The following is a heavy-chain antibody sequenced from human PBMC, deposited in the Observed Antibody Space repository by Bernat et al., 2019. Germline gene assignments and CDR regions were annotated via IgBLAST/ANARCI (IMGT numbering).Heavy chain of an antibody. V-gene: IGHV1-69*12. J-gene: IGHJ6*02. CDR3: ARGEGEYSYGQFYGMDV. CDR2: IIPMFGTE. D-gene: IGHD2/OR15-2a*01. CDR1: GGTFSRYA. Sequence: QVQVVQSGAEVKKPGSSVKVSCKASGGTFSRYAIHWLRQAPGQGLEWLGGIIPMFGTEKYARKFQDRVTITADESTSTVYMEVRSLKSEDTAVYYCARGEGEYSYGQFYGMDVWGQGTTVTVSS.